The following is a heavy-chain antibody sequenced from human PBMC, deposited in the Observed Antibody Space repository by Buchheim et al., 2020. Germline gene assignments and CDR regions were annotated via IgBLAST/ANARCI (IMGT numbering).Heavy chain of an antibody. CDR2: VYYSGST. J-gene: IGHJ4*02. D-gene: IGHD6-13*01. V-gene: IGHV4-39*01. CDR1: GGSISSNNYF. Sequence: QLQLQESGPGLVKPSETLSLTCTVSGGSISSNNYFWGWIRQPPGKGLEWIGNVYYSGSTNYNPSLKSRVTISVDPSKNHFSLKLSSVSAADTAVYFCTRRVLSSSWRDSWGQGTL. CDR3: TRRVLSSSWRDS.